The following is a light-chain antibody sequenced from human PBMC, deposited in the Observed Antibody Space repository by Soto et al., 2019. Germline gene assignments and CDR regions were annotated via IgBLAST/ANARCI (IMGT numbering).Light chain of an antibody. Sequence: EIVLTQSPATLSLSPGERATLSCRASQSVSSYLAWYQQKPGQAPRLLIYDASNRATGIPARFSGSGSGTDFNLTINHLEPEDFEVDFCQQRSNWPPGGTFGQGTKVEIK. CDR1: QSVSSY. CDR3: QQRSNWPPGGT. V-gene: IGKV3-11*01. CDR2: DAS. J-gene: IGKJ1*01.